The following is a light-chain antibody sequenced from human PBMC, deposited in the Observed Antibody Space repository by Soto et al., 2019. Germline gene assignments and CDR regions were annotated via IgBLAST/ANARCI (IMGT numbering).Light chain of an antibody. CDR2: DSX. CDR1: LAVRGSY. Sequence: IVLTQCPGTLSLSPGERATLSCRASLAVRGSYLAWYRQKAGQAPGLVXXDSXSRATAIPDRLIASGSGTDFTLIISRLKPEEFVVYYCRLYRDSFSRTFGQGTRLEIK. CDR3: RLYRDSFSRT. V-gene: IGKV3-20*01. J-gene: IGKJ5*01.